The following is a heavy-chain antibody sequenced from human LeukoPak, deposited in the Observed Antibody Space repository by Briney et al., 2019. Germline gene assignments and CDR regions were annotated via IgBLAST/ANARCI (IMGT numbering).Heavy chain of an antibody. D-gene: IGHD3-22*01. CDR2: ISSSSSYI. Sequence: GGSLRLSCAASGFTFSSYSMNWVRQAPGKGLEWVSSISSSSSYIYYADSVKGRFTISRDNAKNSLYLQMNSLRAEDTAVYYCARDELDYYDSSGYYYANPEYFQHWGQGTLVTVSS. CDR3: ARDELDYYDSSGYYYANPEYFQH. J-gene: IGHJ1*01. CDR1: GFTFSSYS. V-gene: IGHV3-21*01.